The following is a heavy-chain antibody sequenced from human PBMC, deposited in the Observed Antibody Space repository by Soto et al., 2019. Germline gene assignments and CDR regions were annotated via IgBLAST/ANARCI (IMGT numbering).Heavy chain of an antibody. Sequence: SEPLSLKSTVSGVSIRSKNFYWVWIRQSPGKGLEWIGTLYSGSTFSSLSLKNRVTISVDTSKNQVSLKLRSVAAADTAIYYCATTRGIAVGGSFDYWGQGIQVTVSS. CDR1: GVSIRSKNFY. CDR3: ATTRGIAVGGSFDY. D-gene: IGHD6-19*01. J-gene: IGHJ4*02. CDR2: LYSGST. V-gene: IGHV4-39*01.